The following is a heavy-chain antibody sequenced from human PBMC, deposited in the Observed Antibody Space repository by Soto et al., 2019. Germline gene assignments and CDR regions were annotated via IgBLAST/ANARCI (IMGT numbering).Heavy chain of an antibody. Sequence: LSLTCTVSGGSISSGDYYWSWIRQPPGKGLEWIGYIYYSGSTYYNPSLKSRVTISVDTSKNQFSLKLSSVTAADTAVYYCASLQHYYYDSSGYYYVFDYWGQGTLVTVSS. CDR1: GGSISSGDYY. D-gene: IGHD3-22*01. V-gene: IGHV4-30-4*01. CDR3: ASLQHYYYDSSGYYYVFDY. J-gene: IGHJ4*02. CDR2: IYYSGST.